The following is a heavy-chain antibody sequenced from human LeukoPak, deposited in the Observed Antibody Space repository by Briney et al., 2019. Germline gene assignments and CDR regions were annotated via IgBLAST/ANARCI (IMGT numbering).Heavy chain of an antibody. J-gene: IGHJ4*02. Sequence: VASVKVSCKASGYTFTSYGISWVRQAPGHALEWMGWISAYNGNTNYAQKLQGRVTMTTDTSTSTASMELRSLRSDDTAVYYCALTHGDSSGYDYWGQGTLVTVSS. CDR3: ALTHGDSSGYDY. CDR2: ISAYNGNT. D-gene: IGHD3-22*01. CDR1: GYTFTSYG. V-gene: IGHV1-18*01.